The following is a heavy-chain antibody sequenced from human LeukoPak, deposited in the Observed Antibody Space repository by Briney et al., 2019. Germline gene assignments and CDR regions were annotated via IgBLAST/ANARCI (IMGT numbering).Heavy chain of an antibody. D-gene: IGHD3-22*01. Sequence: GGSLRLSCAASGFTFSSYWMHWVRQAPGKGLVWVAQINGDGSDTSYADSMKGRFAISRDNAKNTLYLHINSLRAEDTAVYYCANGGTYSSGPWGQGTLVTVSS. CDR3: ANGGTYSSGP. V-gene: IGHV3-74*01. CDR2: INGDGSDT. J-gene: IGHJ5*02. CDR1: GFTFSSYW.